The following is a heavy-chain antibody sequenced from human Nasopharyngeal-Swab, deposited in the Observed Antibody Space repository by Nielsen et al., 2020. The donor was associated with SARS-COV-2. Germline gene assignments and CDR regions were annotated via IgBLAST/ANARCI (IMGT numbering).Heavy chain of an antibody. CDR2: ISSSKSYI. Sequence: GGSLRLSCAASGFTFSTYKMNWVRQAPGKGPEWVSFISSSKSYIYYADSVKGRFTISRDNAKNTLYLQMNSLRDEDTAVYYCARDLSGSSGWYWHFDLWGRGTLVTVSS. D-gene: IGHD3-10*01. V-gene: IGHV3-21*06. J-gene: IGHJ2*01. CDR1: GFTFSTYK. CDR3: ARDLSGSSGWYWHFDL.